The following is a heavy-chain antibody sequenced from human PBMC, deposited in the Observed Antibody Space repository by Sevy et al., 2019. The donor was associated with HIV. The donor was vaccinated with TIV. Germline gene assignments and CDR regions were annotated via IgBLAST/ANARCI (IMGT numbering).Heavy chain of an antibody. Sequence: GGSLRLSCVASGFTFSDSWMIWVRQAPGKGLERIAFINGDGGRLGYVDSVRGRFTISRENIKNSLYLQMNNLRAEDTALYFCARDRAYSAVDYWGQGALVTVSS. CDR2: INGDGGRL. J-gene: IGHJ4*02. D-gene: IGHD5-18*01. CDR1: GFTFSDSW. V-gene: IGHV3-7*01. CDR3: ARDRAYSAVDY.